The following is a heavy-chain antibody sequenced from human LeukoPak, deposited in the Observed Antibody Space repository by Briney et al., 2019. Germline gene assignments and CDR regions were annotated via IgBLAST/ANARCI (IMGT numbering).Heavy chain of an antibody. CDR2: MNPNGGHT. CDR3: ARGCNGVSCYSGSNWFDT. J-gene: IGHJ5*02. Sequence: ASVKVSCKTSGYTFTNYDINWVRQATGQGLEWTGWMNPNGGHTGYAQKFQGRVTMTRDTSINTAYMELHNLRSDDTAVYYCARGCNGVSCYSGSNWFDTWGLGTLVTVSS. CDR1: GYTFTNYD. V-gene: IGHV1-8*01. D-gene: IGHD2-15*01.